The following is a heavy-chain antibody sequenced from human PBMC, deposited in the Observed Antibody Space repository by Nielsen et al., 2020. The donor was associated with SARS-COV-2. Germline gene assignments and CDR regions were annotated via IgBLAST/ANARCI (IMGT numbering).Heavy chain of an antibody. V-gene: IGHV3-53*01. D-gene: IGHD3-22*01. CDR3: AAAGDSSGYYPHFYYYGMDV. CDR2: IYSGGST. J-gene: IGHJ6*02. CDR1: GFTVSSNY. Sequence: GGSLRLSCAASGFTVSSNYMSWVRQAPGKGLEWVSVIYSGGSTYYADSVKGRFTISRDNSKNTLYLQMNSLRAEDTAVYYCAAAGDSSGYYPHFYYYGMDVWGQGTTVTVSS.